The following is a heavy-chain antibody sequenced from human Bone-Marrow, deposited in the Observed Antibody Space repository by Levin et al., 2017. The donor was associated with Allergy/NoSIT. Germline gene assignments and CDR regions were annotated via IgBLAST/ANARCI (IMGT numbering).Heavy chain of an antibody. CDR3: ARPYSYVYDYALDV. CDR1: GGSISTSCYY. Sequence: PSETLSLTCTVSGGSISTSCYYWVWIRQPPGKGLEWLGSIYYTGNTHYNPSLKSRVTISADRSKNQFSLKLPSVTAADTAVYFCARPYSYVYDYALDVWGQGTTVTVSS. V-gene: IGHV4-39*01. CDR2: IYYTGNT. J-gene: IGHJ6*02. D-gene: IGHD5-18*01.